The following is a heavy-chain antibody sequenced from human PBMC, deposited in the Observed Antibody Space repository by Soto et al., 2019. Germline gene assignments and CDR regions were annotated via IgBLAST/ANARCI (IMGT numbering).Heavy chain of an antibody. J-gene: IGHJ4*02. D-gene: IGHD6-6*01. CDR3: ARAGTSSWGYFDY. CDR2: ISPNFGKA. CDR1: GGTFSSYA. Sequence: VASVKVSCKASGGTFSSYAISWVRQAPGQGLEWMGGISPNFGKANYAQKFQGRVTMTTDESTSTAYMELSSLRSEDTAVYYCARAGTSSWGYFDYWGQGTLVTVSS. V-gene: IGHV1-69*05.